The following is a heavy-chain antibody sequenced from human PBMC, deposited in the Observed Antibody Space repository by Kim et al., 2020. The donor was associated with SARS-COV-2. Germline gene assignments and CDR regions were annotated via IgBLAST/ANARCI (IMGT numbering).Heavy chain of an antibody. CDR2: IYYSGST. D-gene: IGHD2-15*01. J-gene: IGHJ6*02. CDR3: ARGGVVTHLLLPYYYYYGMDV. CDR1: GGSISSYY. V-gene: IGHV4-59*01. Sequence: SETLSLTCTVSGGSISSYYWSWIRQPPGKGLEWIGYIYYSGSTNYNPSLKSRVTISVDTSKNQFSLKLSSVTAADTAVYYCARGGVVTHLLLPYYYYYGMDVWGQGTTVTVSS.